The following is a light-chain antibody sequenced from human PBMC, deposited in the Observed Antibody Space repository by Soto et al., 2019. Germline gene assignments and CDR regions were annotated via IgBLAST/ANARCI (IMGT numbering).Light chain of an antibody. CDR3: QVWDSKTIL. J-gene: IGLJ2*01. CDR1: NIGTKN. CDR2: RDD. V-gene: IGLV3-9*01. Sequence: SYELTQSLSVSVALGQTAMITCTENNIGTKNVHWYQQKPGQAPVLVIYRDDKRPSGIPERFSGSNSGNTATLTISRAQVGDEAVYYCQVWDSKTILFGGGTQLTVL.